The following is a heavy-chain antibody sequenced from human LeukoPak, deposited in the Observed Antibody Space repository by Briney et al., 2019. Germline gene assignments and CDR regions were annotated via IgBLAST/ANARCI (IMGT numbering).Heavy chain of an antibody. J-gene: IGHJ2*01. D-gene: IGHD3-3*01. CDR3: ARGIWSGYYWYFDL. CDR1: GYTFTSYD. CDR2: MNPNSGNT. V-gene: IGHV1-8*01. Sequence: ASVKVSCKASGYTFTSYDINWVRQATGQGLEWMGWMNPNSGNTGYAQKFQGRVTMTRNTSISTAYMELSSLRSEDTAVYYCARGIWSGYYWYFDLWGRGTLVTVSS.